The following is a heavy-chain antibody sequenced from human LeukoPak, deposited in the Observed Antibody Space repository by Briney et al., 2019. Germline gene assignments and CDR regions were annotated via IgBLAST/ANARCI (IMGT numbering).Heavy chain of an antibody. CDR3: ARQGSYDNSGYSFDY. CDR1: GYSLINHW. J-gene: IGHJ4*02. Sequence: GEALKISCKASGYSLINHWIGWVRQMPGKGLDWMGIIYPGNADAIYSPSFQGQVTISADKSTTTVYLQWSSLKASDTAMYYCARQGSYDNSGYSFDYWGQGTLVTVSS. V-gene: IGHV5-51*01. CDR2: IYPGNADA. D-gene: IGHD3-22*01.